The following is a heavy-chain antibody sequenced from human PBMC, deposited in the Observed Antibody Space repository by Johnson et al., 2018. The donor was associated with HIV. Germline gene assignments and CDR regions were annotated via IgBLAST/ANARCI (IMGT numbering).Heavy chain of an antibody. CDR3: ARVRTGRENAFDI. CDR2: IRYDGSNK. CDR1: GFTFGDYA. J-gene: IGHJ3*02. D-gene: IGHD2-8*02. V-gene: IGHV3-30*02. Sequence: QVQLVESGGGLVQPGRSLRLSCTASGFTFGDYAMSWVRQAPGKGLEWVAFIRYDGSNKYYADSVKGRFTISRDNSKSTLYLQMNSLRAEDTAVYYCARVRTGRENAFDIWGQGTMVTVSS.